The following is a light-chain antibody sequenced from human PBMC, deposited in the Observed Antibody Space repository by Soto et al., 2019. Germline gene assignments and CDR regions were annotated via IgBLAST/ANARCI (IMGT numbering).Light chain of an antibody. Sequence: EIVLTKSPATLSVSPGERATLFCTASQGVSSNLAWYQQKPGQAPMLLIYCASTRATGIPARFSGSGSGTEFTLTISSLQSEDFAVYYCQHYNNWPRTFGQGTKVEIK. CDR2: CAS. CDR1: QGVSSN. V-gene: IGKV3-15*01. CDR3: QHYNNWPRT. J-gene: IGKJ1*01.